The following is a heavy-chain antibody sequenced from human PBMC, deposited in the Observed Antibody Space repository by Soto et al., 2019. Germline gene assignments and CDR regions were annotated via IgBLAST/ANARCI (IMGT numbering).Heavy chain of an antibody. CDR1: GGSISSYY. CDR2: IYTSGST. Sequence: SETLSLTCTVSGGSISSYYWSWIRQPAGKGLEWIGRIYTSGSTNYNPSLKSRVTMSVDTSKNQFSLKLSSVTAADAAVYYCAREGATFNAFDIWGQGTMVTVSS. D-gene: IGHD5-12*01. V-gene: IGHV4-4*07. J-gene: IGHJ3*02. CDR3: AREGATFNAFDI.